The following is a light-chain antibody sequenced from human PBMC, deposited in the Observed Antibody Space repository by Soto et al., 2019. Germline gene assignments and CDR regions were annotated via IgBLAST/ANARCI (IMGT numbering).Light chain of an antibody. V-gene: IGKV3-20*01. Sequence: EIVLTQFPGTLSLSPGERATLSCGASETIGYNYLAWYQQQPGLAPTLLIYGASTRAPGIPDRFSGSGSGTDFTLTISRLEPGDFAVYYCQQYDTSYTFGPGTKLEI. CDR3: QQYDTSYT. J-gene: IGKJ2*01. CDR1: ETIGYNY. CDR2: GAS.